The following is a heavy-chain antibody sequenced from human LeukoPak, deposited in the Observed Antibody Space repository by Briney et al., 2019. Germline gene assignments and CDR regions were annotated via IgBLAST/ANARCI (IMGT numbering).Heavy chain of an antibody. CDR3: AKGRGGDYSXGSYYFDY. Sequence: GGSLRLSCAASGFTFSSFGMHWVRQAPGKGLEWVAVISHDGSNEFYVDSVKGRFTISRDSSKNTLYLQMNSLRAEDTAVYYCAKGRGGDYSXGSYYFDYWGQGTLVTVSS. V-gene: IGHV3-30*18. CDR2: ISHDGSNE. J-gene: IGHJ4*02. CDR1: GFTFSSFG. D-gene: IGHD5-18*01.